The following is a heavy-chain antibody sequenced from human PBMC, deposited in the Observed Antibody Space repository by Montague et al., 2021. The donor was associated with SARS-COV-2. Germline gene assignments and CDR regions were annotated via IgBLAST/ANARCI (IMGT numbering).Heavy chain of an antibody. Sequence: SQTLSLTCTVSGGSISSFSYYWGWLRQPPGKGLEWIVCIYYSRSTYYTPSLKIRVTISGDTTKNQFSLKLSSVTAADTAVYYCACQENSSAWFKPDAVDIWGQGTMVTVSS. V-gene: IGHV4-39*01. J-gene: IGHJ3*02. CDR1: GGSISSFSYY. CDR3: ACQENSSAWFKPDAVDI. CDR2: IYYSRST. D-gene: IGHD6-19*01.